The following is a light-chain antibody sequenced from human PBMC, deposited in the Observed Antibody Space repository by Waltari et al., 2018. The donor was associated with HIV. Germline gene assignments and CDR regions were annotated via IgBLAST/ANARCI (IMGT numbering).Light chain of an antibody. V-gene: IGKV1-5*01. CDR1: QKISSW. J-gene: IGKJ2*01. CDR2: QAS. CDR3: QQYDTFPYT. Sequence: DIQMTQSPSTLSASVGDRVTITCRASQKISSWLAWYQQRPGKDPNLLIYQASTLQGGVPSRFSGSGSGTDFTLTINRLQSDDFGTYYCQQYDTFPYTFGPGTNLEIK.